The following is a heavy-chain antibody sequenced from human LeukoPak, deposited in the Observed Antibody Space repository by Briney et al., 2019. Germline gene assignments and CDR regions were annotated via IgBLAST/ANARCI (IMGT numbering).Heavy chain of an antibody. CDR1: GFTLRNYA. D-gene: IGHD6-19*01. V-gene: IGHV3-23*01. Sequence: GGSLRLSCAASGFTLRNYAMSWVRQAPGKGLEWVSAISDSGSSTYYADSVKGRFTISRDNSKNTLYLQMNSLRAKDTAVYYCANIAVAAHYYFDYWGQGTRVTVSS. CDR3: ANIAVAAHYYFDY. CDR2: ISDSGSST. J-gene: IGHJ4*02.